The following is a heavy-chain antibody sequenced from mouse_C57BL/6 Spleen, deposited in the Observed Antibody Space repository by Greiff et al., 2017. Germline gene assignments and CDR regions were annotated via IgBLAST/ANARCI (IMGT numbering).Heavy chain of an antibody. CDR2: IHPNSGST. V-gene: IGHV1-64*01. CDR1: GYTFTSYW. D-gene: IGHD1-1*01. J-gene: IGHJ2*01. Sequence: QVQLQQSGAELVKPGASVKLSCKASGYTFTSYWMHWVKQRPGQGLEWIGMIHPNSGSTNYNEKFKSKATLTVDKSSSTAYMQLSSLTSEDSAVYYCAREGTTVVVDYWGQGTTLTVSS. CDR3: AREGTTVVVDY.